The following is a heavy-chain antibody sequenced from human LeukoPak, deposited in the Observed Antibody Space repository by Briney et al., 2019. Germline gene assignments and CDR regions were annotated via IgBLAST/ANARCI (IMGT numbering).Heavy chain of an antibody. Sequence: GGSLRLSCAASGFMFSSYSMNWVRQAPGKGLEWVSCISTSSRNIFRADSVKGRFTISRDNAKNSLYLQMNSLRAEDTAVYYCARVTVTTFSPTDYMDVWGKGTTVTISS. D-gene: IGHD4-17*01. V-gene: IGHV3-21*01. CDR1: GFMFSSYS. CDR3: ARVTVTTFSPTDYMDV. CDR2: ISTSSRNI. J-gene: IGHJ6*03.